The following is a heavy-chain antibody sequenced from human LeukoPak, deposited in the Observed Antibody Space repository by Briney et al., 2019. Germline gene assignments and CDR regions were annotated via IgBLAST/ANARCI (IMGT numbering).Heavy chain of an antibody. D-gene: IGHD1-26*01. CDR1: GFTFSSYE. V-gene: IGHV3-48*03. J-gene: IGHJ4*02. CDR2: ISSGGSTI. Sequence: GGSLRLSWAASGFTFSSYEMNWVRQAPGKGLEWVSYISSGGSTIYYTDSVKGRFTISRDNAKNSLYLQMNSLRAEDTAVYYCARALIVGATKGFDFWGQGTLVTVSS. CDR3: ARALIVGATKGFDF.